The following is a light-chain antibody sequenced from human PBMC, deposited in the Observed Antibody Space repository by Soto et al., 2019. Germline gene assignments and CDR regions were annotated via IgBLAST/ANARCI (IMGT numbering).Light chain of an antibody. CDR1: QSVSKY. V-gene: IGKV3-15*01. CDR2: NAS. CDR3: QQYNNWPTWK. Sequence: EIVLTQSPATLSLSRVERATLSCMASQSVSKYLAWYQQKPGQAPRLLIYNASTRATGIPARFSGSGSGTEFTLTISSLQSEDFAVYYCQQYNNWPTWKFGQGTKVDIK. J-gene: IGKJ1*01.